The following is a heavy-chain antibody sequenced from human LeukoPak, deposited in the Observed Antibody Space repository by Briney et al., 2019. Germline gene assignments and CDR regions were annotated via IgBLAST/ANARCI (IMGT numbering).Heavy chain of an antibody. V-gene: IGHV4-34*01. CDR1: GESFSGYY. J-gene: IGHJ4*02. D-gene: IGHD3-16*02. Sequence: SETLSLTCARYGESFSGYYWRWIRQPPGKGLEWIGEINQSGYTNYNPSLMSRVTISVDTSKNQFSLRLTSVTAADTAVYYCARRGELSLAYNYWGQGTLVTVSS. CDR2: INQSGYT. CDR3: ARRGELSLAYNY.